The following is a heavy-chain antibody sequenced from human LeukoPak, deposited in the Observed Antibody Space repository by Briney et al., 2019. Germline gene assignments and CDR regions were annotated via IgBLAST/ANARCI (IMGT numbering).Heavy chain of an antibody. CDR2: IYHSGST. V-gene: IGHV4-30-2*01. Sequence: SETLSLTCTVSGGSISSGGYYWSWIRQPPGKGLEWIGYIYHSGSTYYNPSLKSRVTISVDRSKNQFSLKLSSVTAADTAVYYCARGVAGPHDYWGQGTLVTVSS. CDR1: GGSISSGGYY. CDR3: ARGVAGPHDY. J-gene: IGHJ4*02. D-gene: IGHD6-19*01.